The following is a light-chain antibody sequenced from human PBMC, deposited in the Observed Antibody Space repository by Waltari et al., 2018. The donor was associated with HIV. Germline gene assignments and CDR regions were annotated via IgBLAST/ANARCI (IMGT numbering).Light chain of an antibody. CDR1: STDSRFYQY. Sequence: QSALTQPASVSGFLGQSINISCTGISTDSRFYQYVSFYQQYPGKIPRLIIFDINNRPSGVSDHFSGSRSGNSASLTFSGLQSGDEAHYYCASNRLDYTLIFGGGTKLTVL. CDR2: DIN. J-gene: IGLJ2*01. CDR3: ASNRLDYTLI. V-gene: IGLV2-14*03.